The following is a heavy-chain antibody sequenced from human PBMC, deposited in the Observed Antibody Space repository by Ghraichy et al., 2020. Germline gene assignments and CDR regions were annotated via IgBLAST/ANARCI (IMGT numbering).Heavy chain of an antibody. CDR3: ARGTRFYYDSSGTQIDY. D-gene: IGHD3-22*01. V-gene: IGHV1-3*01. CDR2: INAGNGNT. J-gene: IGHJ4*02. Sequence: ASVKVSCKASGYTFTSYAMHWVRQAPGQRLEWMGWINAGNGNTKYSQKFQGRVTITRDTSASTAYMELSSLRSEDTAVYYCARGTRFYYDSSGTQIDYWGQGTLVTVSS. CDR1: GYTFTSYA.